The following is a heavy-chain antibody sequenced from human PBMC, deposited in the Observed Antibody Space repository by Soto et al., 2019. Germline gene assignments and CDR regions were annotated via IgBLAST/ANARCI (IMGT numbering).Heavy chain of an antibody. D-gene: IGHD2-2*01. CDR3: SRDSGRSDVVPAAISAMDV. J-gene: IGHJ6*02. CDR2: IIPMFGIA. V-gene: IGHV1-69*04. CDR1: GYTFTGSY. Sequence: EASVKVSCKASGYTFTGSYMRWVRQAPGQGLERMGRIIPMFGIASYAQNFQGRVTITADKSTSTAYKELSSLRSEDTAVYFCSRDSGRSDVVPAAISAMDVWGQGTTVTVSS.